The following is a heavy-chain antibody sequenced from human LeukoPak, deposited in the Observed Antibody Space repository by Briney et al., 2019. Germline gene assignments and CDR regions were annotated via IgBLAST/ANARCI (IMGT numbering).Heavy chain of an antibody. J-gene: IGHJ3*01. D-gene: IGHD4-11*01. V-gene: IGHV4-59*08. Sequence: SETLSLTCSVSGGSTTGYFWTWIRQPPGKGPEWIGYVYYKGDTSYSPSLDSRVTISVDTSKKQFSLKLNSVTAADTAVYYCARHVTVTYDAFDLWGQGTMVTVSS. CDR2: VYYKGDT. CDR1: GGSTTGYF. CDR3: ARHVTVTYDAFDL.